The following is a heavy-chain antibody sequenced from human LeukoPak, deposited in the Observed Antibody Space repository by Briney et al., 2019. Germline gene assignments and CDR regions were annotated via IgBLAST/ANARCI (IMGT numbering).Heavy chain of an antibody. Sequence: GGSLRLSCVASGLTFSSFGIHWVRQAPGKGLQWVAFIRFDGSNKHYADSVKGRFTISRDNSKNTLYLQMNSLRPEDTAVYYCAKDKHDHGDYYYMDVWGRGTTVTVSS. CDR2: IRFDGSNK. D-gene: IGHD4-17*01. V-gene: IGHV3-30*02. CDR3: AKDKHDHGDYYYMDV. J-gene: IGHJ6*03. CDR1: GLTFSSFG.